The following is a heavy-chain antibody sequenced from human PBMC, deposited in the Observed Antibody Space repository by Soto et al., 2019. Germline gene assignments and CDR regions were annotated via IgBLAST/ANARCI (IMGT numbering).Heavy chain of an antibody. Sequence: SETLSLTCGVSGGSCSGYYWAWIRQSPGKGLEWIGEINDRGSINYNPSLKSRVSISVDTSKNHYSLNLRSVTAADTAVYYCARESHDILTGPPWVWYFDLWGRGTLVTVSS. J-gene: IGHJ2*01. CDR1: GGSCSGYY. D-gene: IGHD3-9*01. V-gene: IGHV4-34*01. CDR3: ARESHDILTGPPWVWYFDL. CDR2: INDRGSI.